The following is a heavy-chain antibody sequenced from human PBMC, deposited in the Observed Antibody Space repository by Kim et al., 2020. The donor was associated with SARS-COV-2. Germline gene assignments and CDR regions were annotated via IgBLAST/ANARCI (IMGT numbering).Heavy chain of an antibody. Sequence: SLKSRVPISVDTSKNQFSLKLSSVTAADTAVYYCARRRITIFGVVTSFDYWGQGTLVTVSS. D-gene: IGHD3-3*01. V-gene: IGHV4-39*01. CDR3: ARRRITIFGVVTSFDY. J-gene: IGHJ4*02.